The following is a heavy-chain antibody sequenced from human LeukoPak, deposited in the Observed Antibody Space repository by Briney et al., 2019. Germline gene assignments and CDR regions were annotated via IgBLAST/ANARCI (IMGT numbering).Heavy chain of an antibody. J-gene: IGHJ5*02. CDR1: GFTFSSYA. D-gene: IGHD2-15*01. V-gene: IGHV3-23*01. Sequence: PGGSLRLSCAASGFTFSSYAMSWVRQAPGKGLEWVSAISGSGGSTYYADSVKGRFTISRDNSKNTLYLQMNSLRAEDTAVYYCAKMGRYCSGGGCYLEPNWFDPWGQGTLVTVSS. CDR2: ISGSGGST. CDR3: AKMGRYCSGGGCYLEPNWFDP.